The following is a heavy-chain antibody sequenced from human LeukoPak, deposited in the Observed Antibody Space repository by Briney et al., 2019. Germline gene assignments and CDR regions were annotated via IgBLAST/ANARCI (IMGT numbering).Heavy chain of an antibody. J-gene: IGHJ4*02. Sequence: ASVKVSCKASGYTFTSNYIHWVRQAPGQGLEWMGMIYPRDGSTSYAQKFQGRVTVTRDTSTSTVHMELSGLRSEDTAVYYCARDQEGFDYWGEGTLVTVSS. CDR3: ARDQEGFDY. V-gene: IGHV1-46*01. CDR1: GYTFTSNY. CDR2: IYPRDGST.